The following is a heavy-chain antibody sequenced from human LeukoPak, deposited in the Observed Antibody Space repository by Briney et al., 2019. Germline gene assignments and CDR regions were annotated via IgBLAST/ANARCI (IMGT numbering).Heavy chain of an antibody. V-gene: IGHV3-30*02. CDR3: VKVDT. D-gene: IGHD3-22*01. Sequence: QPGGSLRLSSVASGFSFSTSGMHWVRQSPGKGLDWVAFIRNDGNKKNYAESVKGRFTISRDNSRNTLYLQMDSLSAEDTAVYYCVKVDTWGQGTLVTVSS. J-gene: IGHJ4*02. CDR2: IRNDGNKK. CDR1: GFSFSTSG.